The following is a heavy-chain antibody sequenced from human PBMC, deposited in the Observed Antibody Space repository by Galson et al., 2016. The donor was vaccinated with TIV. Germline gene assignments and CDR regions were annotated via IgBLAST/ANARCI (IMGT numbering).Heavy chain of an antibody. CDR2: INPITGIT. CDR1: GYTFTRHD. Sequence: SVKVSCKASGYTFTRHDMHWVRQAPGQGLEWMGIINPITGITTYAQNFQGRVTMTRDTSTSTVQMELSSLRSEDTAVYYCARWFDSSGYYYFDDWGQGTLVTVSS. CDR3: ARWFDSSGYYYFDD. D-gene: IGHD3-22*01. V-gene: IGHV1-46*01. J-gene: IGHJ4*02.